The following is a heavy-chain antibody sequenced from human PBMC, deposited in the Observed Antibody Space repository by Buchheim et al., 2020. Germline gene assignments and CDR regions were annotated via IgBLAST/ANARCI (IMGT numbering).Heavy chain of an antibody. Sequence: QVQLVESGGGVVQPGRSLRLSCAASGFTFSSYGMHWVRQAPGKGLEWVAVIWYDGSNKYYADSVKGRFTISRDNSKNTLYLQMNSLRAEDTAVYYCAKDRGPVRVPAAMRAAYYYYGMDVWGQGTT. J-gene: IGHJ6*02. V-gene: IGHV3-33*06. CDR1: GFTFSSYG. D-gene: IGHD2-2*01. CDR3: AKDRGPVRVPAAMRAAYYYYGMDV. CDR2: IWYDGSNK.